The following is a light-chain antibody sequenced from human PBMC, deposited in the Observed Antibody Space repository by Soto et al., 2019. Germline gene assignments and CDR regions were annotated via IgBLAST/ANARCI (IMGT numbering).Light chain of an antibody. CDR3: QQYNSYSIT. CDR2: DAS. J-gene: IGKJ5*01. Sequence: DIQVTQTPSTLSASVGDRFTLTCLSSQSISSWLAWYQQKPGKAPKLLLYDASTLQSGVPSRFSGSGSGTDFTLTISGLQPDDFATYYCQQYNSYSITSGQRTLPAVK. V-gene: IGKV1-5*01. CDR1: QSISSW.